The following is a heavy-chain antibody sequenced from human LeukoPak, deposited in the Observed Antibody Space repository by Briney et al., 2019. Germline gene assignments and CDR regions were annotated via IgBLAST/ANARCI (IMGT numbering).Heavy chain of an antibody. CDR3: AKDYPDLTPATTILGPFFDA. CDR1: GFTFSTYA. V-gene: IGHV3-23*01. Sequence: GGSLRLSCAASGFTFSTYAMTWVRQAPGKGLEWVSTITSGLTTYYADSVRGRFTISRDNSKNTVYLQMYSLRAEDTALYYCAKDYPDLTPATTILGPFFDAWGPGTLVTVSS. D-gene: IGHD3-10*02. J-gene: IGHJ4*02. CDR2: ITSGLTT.